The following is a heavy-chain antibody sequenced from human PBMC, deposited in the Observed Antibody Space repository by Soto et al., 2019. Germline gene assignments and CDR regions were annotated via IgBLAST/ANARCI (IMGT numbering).Heavy chain of an antibody. CDR2: IYPGDSDT. CDR3: LSTSGYYAFGIGIHS. V-gene: IGHV5-51*01. D-gene: IGHD3-3*01. J-gene: IGHJ6*02. CDR1: GYSFTSYW. Sequence: GASLKISSKGSGYSFTSYWIGWVRQMPGKGLEWMGIIYPGDSDTRYSPSFQGQVTISADKSISTAYLQWSSLKASDTAMYYCLSTSGYYAFGIGIHSWVHGTTVTV.